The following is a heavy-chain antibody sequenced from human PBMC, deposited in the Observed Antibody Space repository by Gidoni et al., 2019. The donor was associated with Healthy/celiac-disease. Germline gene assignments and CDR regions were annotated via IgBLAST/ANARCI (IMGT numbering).Heavy chain of an antibody. CDR3: AREGADGYSFDY. CDR2: ILPIFGTA. V-gene: IGHV1-69*01. Sequence: QVQLLQSGSEVKKPGSSVKVSCKHSGGTFSSYAISWVRQAPGQGLEWMGGILPIFGTANYAQKFQGRVTITADESPSTAYMELSSLRSEATSVYYCAREGADGYSFDYWGQGTLVTVSS. D-gene: IGHD5-12*01. J-gene: IGHJ4*02. CDR1: GGTFSSYA.